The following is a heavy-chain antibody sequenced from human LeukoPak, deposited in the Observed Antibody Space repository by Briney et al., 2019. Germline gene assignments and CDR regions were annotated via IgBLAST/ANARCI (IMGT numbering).Heavy chain of an antibody. V-gene: IGHV1-18*01. Sequence: ASVKVSCKASGYTFTSYDINWVRQAPGQGLEWMGWVNPNSGNTNYAQKLQGRVTMTTDTSTSTAYMELRSLRSDDTAVYYCARDTGHSSSWYLGYWGQGTLVTVSS. CDR2: VNPNSGNT. D-gene: IGHD6-13*01. J-gene: IGHJ4*02. CDR1: GYTFTSYD. CDR3: ARDTGHSSSWYLGY.